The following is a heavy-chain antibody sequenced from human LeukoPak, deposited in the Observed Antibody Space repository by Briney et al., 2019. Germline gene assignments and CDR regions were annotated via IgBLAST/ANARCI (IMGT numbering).Heavy chain of an antibody. CDR2: IYYSGST. D-gene: IGHD6-13*01. Sequence: SETLSLTCTVSGGSISSYYWSWIRQPPGKGLEWIGYIYYSGSTYYNPSLKSRVTISVDTSKNQFSLKLSSVTAADTAVYYCARHNEYSSSWSSYYYYGMDVWGQGTTVTVSS. J-gene: IGHJ6*02. CDR1: GGSISSYY. V-gene: IGHV4-59*04. CDR3: ARHNEYSSSWSSYYYYGMDV.